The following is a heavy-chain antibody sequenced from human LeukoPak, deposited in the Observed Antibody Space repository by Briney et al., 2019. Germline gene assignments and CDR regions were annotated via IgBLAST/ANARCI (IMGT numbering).Heavy chain of an antibody. D-gene: IGHD3-22*01. CDR2: ISGSGGST. Sequence: GGSLRLSCAASGFTFSSYAMSWVRQAPGEGLGWVSAISGSGGSTYYADSVKGRFTISRDNSKNTLYLQMNSLRAEDTAVYYCAKASAMIVVVSKYFDYWGQGTLVTVSS. CDR3: AKASAMIVVVSKYFDY. V-gene: IGHV3-23*01. CDR1: GFTFSSYA. J-gene: IGHJ4*02.